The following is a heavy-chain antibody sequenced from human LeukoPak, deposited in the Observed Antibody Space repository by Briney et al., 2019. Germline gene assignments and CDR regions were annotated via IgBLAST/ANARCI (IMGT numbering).Heavy chain of an antibody. CDR2: IYYSGST. V-gene: IGHV4-39*01. J-gene: IGHJ5*02. CDR3: ARRDGYLQIPVGWFDP. CDR1: GGSISSSSYY. D-gene: IGHD5-24*01. Sequence: NASETLSLTCSVSGGSISSSSYYWGWVRQPPGKGLEWIGSIYYSGSTYYNPSLKSRVTISVDTSKNQFSLKLSSVTAADTAVYYCARRDGYLQIPVGWFDPRGQGTLVTVSS.